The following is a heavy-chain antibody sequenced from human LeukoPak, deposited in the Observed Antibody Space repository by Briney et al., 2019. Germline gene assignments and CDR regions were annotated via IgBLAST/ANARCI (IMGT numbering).Heavy chain of an antibody. CDR1: GASISSYY. CDR2: IYYSGST. D-gene: IGHD1-7*01. V-gene: IGHV4-59*08. J-gene: IGHJ3*02. CDR3: ARHSLGNYLSAFDI. Sequence: KPSETLSLTCTVSGASISSYYWSWIRQPPGKGLEWIGYIYYSGSTNYNPSLKSRVTISVDTSKNQFSLKLSSVTAADTAVYYCARHSLGNYLSAFDIRGLGTMVTVSS.